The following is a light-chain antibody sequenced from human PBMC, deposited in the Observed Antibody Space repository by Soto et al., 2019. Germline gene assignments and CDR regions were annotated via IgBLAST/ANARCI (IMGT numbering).Light chain of an antibody. CDR1: QGIRNE. V-gene: IGKV1-6*01. CDR3: LQDHNYPRT. CDR2: AAS. J-gene: IGKJ2*01. Sequence: AIQMTQSPSSLSASVGDRVNITCRASQGIRNELGWYQQKAGKAPKLLIYAASNLQSGVPARFSGSGSGTDFTLTISNLQPEDFATYYCLQDHNYPRTFGQGTKLDIK.